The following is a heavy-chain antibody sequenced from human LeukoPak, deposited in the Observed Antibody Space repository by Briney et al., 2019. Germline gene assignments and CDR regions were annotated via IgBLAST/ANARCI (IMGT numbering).Heavy chain of an antibody. CDR2: IYGGGAT. Sequence: TGGSLRLSCTASGFIVSSNHMSWVRQAPGKGLEWVSLIYGGGATSYAESVKGRFTLSRDNSKNTLFFQMNSLRAEDTAVYYCARLAAGYWYFDLWGRGTLVTVSS. J-gene: IGHJ2*01. V-gene: IGHV3-53*01. D-gene: IGHD3-22*01. CDR3: ARLAAGYWYFDL. CDR1: GFIVSSNH.